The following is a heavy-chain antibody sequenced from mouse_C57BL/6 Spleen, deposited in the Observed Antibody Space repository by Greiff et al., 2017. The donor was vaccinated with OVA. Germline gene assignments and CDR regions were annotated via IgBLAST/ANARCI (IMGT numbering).Heavy chain of an antibody. Sequence: VQLQQPGAELVKPGASVKLSCKASGYTFTSYWMHWVKQRPGQGLEWIGMIHPNSGSTNYNEKFKSKATLTVDKSSSTAYMQLSSLTSEDSAVYYCARGDSGDWYFNVWGTGTTVTVSS. CDR1: GYTFTSYW. V-gene: IGHV1-64*01. J-gene: IGHJ1*03. CDR2: IHPNSGST. CDR3: ARGDSGDWYFNV. D-gene: IGHD3-3*01.